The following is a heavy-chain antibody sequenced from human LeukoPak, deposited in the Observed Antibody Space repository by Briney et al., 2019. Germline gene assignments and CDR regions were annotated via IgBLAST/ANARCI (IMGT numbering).Heavy chain of an antibody. V-gene: IGHV4-34*01. Sequence: SETLSLTCAVYGGSFSGCYWSWIRQPPGKGLEWIGEINHSGSTNYNPSLKSRVTISVDTSKNQFSLKLSSVTAADTAVYYCARGPRRGSTSCPSDYWGQGTLVTVSS. D-gene: IGHD2-2*01. CDR3: ARGPRRGSTSCPSDY. J-gene: IGHJ4*02. CDR2: INHSGST. CDR1: GGSFSGCY.